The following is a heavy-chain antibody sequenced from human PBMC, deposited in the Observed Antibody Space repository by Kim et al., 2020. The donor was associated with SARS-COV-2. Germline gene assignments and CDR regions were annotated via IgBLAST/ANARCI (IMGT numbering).Heavy chain of an antibody. CDR2: IKSKADGGTT. Sequence: GGSLRLSCAVSGFTMTNAWMSWARQAPGKGLEWVARIKSKADGGTTHYAAPVKGRFTISRDDSRNMVDLQMNSLNTEDSALYYCATWAGDSWGQGTLVTVSS. J-gene: IGHJ5*01. CDR3: ATWAGDS. V-gene: IGHV3-15*01. CDR1: GFTMTNAW.